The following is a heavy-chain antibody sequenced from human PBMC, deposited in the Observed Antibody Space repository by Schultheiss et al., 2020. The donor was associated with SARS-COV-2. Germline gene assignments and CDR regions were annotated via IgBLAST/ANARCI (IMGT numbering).Heavy chain of an antibody. J-gene: IGHJ4*02. V-gene: IGHV3-66*01. CDR2: IYSGGST. Sequence: GGSLRLSCAASGFTVSSNYMSWVRQAPGKGLEWVSVIYSGGSTYYADSVKGRFTISRDNSKNTLYLQMNSLKTEDTAVYYCTTLVGATGQDYWGQGTLVTVSS. CDR3: TTLVGATGQDY. D-gene: IGHD1-26*01. CDR1: GFTVSSNY.